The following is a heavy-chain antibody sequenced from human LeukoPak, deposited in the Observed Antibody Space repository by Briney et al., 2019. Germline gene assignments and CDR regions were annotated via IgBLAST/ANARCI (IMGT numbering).Heavy chain of an antibody. CDR1: GGSFSRYY. D-gene: IGHD5-18*01. Sequence: SETLSLTCAVYGGSFSRYYWSWIRQPPGKGLEGIGEINHSGSTNYNPSLKSRVTISVDTYKSQFSLKLGSVTAADTAVYHCARGNSEGKRGYSQYFFDYWGLGTLVTVSS. J-gene: IGHJ4*02. V-gene: IGHV4-34*01. CDR2: INHSGST. CDR3: ARGNSEGKRGYSQYFFDY.